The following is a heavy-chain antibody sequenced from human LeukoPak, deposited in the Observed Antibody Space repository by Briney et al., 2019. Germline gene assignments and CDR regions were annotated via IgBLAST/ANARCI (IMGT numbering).Heavy chain of an antibody. J-gene: IGHJ4*02. CDR1: GGSISSSSYY. Sequence: SETLSLTCTVSGGSISSSSYYWGWIHQPPGKGLEWIGSIYYSGSTYYNPSLKSRVTISVDTSKNQFSLKLSSVTAADTAVYYCARQIYDSSGYYRDYWGQGTLVTVSS. V-gene: IGHV4-39*01. D-gene: IGHD3-22*01. CDR2: IYYSGST. CDR3: ARQIYDSSGYYRDY.